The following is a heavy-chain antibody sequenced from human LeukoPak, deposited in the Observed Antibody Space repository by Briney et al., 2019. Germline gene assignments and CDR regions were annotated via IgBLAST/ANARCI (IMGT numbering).Heavy chain of an antibody. Sequence: GRSLRLSCAASGFTFSSYEMNWVRQAPGRGLEWVSYISSGSTIYDADSVKGRFTISRDNAKNSLYLQMNSLRAEDTAVYYCARESIAVAGAPFDYWGQGTLVTVSS. D-gene: IGHD6-19*01. V-gene: IGHV3-48*03. CDR3: ARESIAVAGAPFDY. CDR2: ISSGSTI. J-gene: IGHJ4*02. CDR1: GFTFSSYE.